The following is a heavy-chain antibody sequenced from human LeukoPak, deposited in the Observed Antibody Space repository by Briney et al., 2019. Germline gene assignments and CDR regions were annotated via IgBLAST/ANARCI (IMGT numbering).Heavy chain of an antibody. CDR3: AKATGTFYYFDY. J-gene: IGHJ4*02. Sequence: GGSLRLSCAASGFTFSNAWMSWVRQAPGKGLEWVSAISGSGGSTYYADSVKGRFTISRDNSKNTLYLQMNSLRAEDTAVYYCAKATGTFYYFDYWGQGTLVTVSS. V-gene: IGHV3-23*01. CDR1: GFTFSNAW. CDR2: ISGSGGST. D-gene: IGHD1-1*01.